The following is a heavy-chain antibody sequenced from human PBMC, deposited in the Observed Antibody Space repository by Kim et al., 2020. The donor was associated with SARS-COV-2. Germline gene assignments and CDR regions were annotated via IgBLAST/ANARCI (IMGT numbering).Heavy chain of an antibody. D-gene: IGHD6-13*01. V-gene: IGHV1-46*01. J-gene: IGHJ6*02. CDR3: ARDRGAAASWYYYYGMDV. CDR2: INPSGGST. CDR1: GYTFTSYY. Sequence: ASVKVSCKASGYTFTSYYMHWVRQAPGQGLEWMGIINPSGGSTSYAQKFQGRVTMTRDTSTSTVYMELSSLRSEDTAVYYCARDRGAAASWYYYYGMDVWGQGTTVTVSS.